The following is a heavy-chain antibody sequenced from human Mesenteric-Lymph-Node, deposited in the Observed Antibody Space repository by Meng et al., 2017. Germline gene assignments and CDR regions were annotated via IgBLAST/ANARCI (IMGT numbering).Heavy chain of an antibody. J-gene: IGHJ1*01. CDR2: INTDTGNP. CDR3: ARVAVAGLRYFQH. CDR1: GYTFTNIG. V-gene: IGHV7-4-1*02. D-gene: IGHD6-19*01. Sequence: QVPLVQSGAGVKKPGASVKVSCKASGYTFTNIGMNWVRQAPGQGPEWMGWINTDTGNPTYAQGFTGRFVFSLDTSVSTAYLQISGLKAEDTAVYYCARVAVAGLRYFQHWGQGTLVTVSS.